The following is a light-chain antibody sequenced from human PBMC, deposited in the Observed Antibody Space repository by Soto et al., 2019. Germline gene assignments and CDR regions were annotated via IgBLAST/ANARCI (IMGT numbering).Light chain of an antibody. CDR1: QSVSNK. V-gene: IGKV3-15*01. CDR2: DAS. J-gene: IGKJ1*01. CDR3: QQYKNWPPWT. Sequence: EIVMTQSPATLSVSPGETVTLSCRASQSVSNKLAWYRQKPGQTPRLLIYDASSRATGIPARFSGGGSGTEFTLTISSLHSEDFGVYYCQQYKNWPPWTFGQGTKVDIK.